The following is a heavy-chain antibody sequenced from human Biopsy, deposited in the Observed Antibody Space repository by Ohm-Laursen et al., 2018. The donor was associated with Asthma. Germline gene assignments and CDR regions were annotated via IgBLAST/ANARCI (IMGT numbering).Heavy chain of an antibody. J-gene: IGHJ6*02. CDR3: ASPTYCSGSSCINNYYYALDV. CDR2: ISVYNGNT. CDR1: GYTFNSAG. Sequence: SVKVSCKASGYTFNSAGITWVRQAPGQGLEWMGWISVYNGNTKVAQKLQDRVTMITDTSTSTAYMELSSLRSDDTAVYYCASPTYCSGSSCINNYYYALDVWGQGTTVTVS. D-gene: IGHD2-15*01. V-gene: IGHV1-18*01.